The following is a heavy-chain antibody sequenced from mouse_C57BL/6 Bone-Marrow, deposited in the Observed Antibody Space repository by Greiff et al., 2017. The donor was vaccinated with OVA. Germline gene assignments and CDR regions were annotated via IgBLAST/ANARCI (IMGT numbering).Heavy chain of an antibody. D-gene: IGHD1-1*01. CDR3: ARHPAYYYGSSPWIAY. CDR1: GYTFTSYG. Sequence: QVQLQQSGAELARPGASVKLSCKASGYTFTSYGISWVKQRTGQGLEWIGEIYPRSGNTYYNEKFKGKATLTADKSSSTAYMELRSLTSEDSAVYFCARHPAYYYGSSPWIAYWGQGTLVTVSA. J-gene: IGHJ3*01. V-gene: IGHV1-81*01. CDR2: IYPRSGNT.